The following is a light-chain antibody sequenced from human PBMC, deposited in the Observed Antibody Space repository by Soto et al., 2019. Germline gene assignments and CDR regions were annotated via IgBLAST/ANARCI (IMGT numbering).Light chain of an antibody. Sequence: IVLTQSPDTLSLSLGERATLSCRASQSVGSYLGWYQQKAGQAPRLLMSDVSKRATGIPARFSGSGSGTDFTLTISSLQPEDAAVYSCQHRVTGVFFGGGPKVEIK. CDR1: QSVGSY. CDR2: DVS. CDR3: QHRVTGVF. V-gene: IGKV3-11*01. J-gene: IGKJ4*01.